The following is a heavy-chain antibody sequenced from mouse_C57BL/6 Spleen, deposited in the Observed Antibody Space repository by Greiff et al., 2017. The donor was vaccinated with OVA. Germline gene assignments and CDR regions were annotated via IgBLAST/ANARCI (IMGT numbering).Heavy chain of an antibody. Sequence: QVQLKESGAELVKPGASVKLSCKASGYTFTSYWMPWVKQRPGQGLEWIGEIDPSDSYTNYNQKFKGQATLTVDTSSSTDYMQLSSLTSEDSAVYYCARGAFITTVVGCDYWGQGTTLTVSS. V-gene: IGHV1-50*01. CDR1: GYTFTSYW. J-gene: IGHJ2*01. D-gene: IGHD1-1*01. CDR3: ARGAFITTVVGCDY. CDR2: IDPSDSYT.